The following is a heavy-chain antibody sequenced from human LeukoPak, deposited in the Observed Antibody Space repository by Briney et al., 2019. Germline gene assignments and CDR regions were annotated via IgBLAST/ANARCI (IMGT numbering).Heavy chain of an antibody. CDR2: INAGNGNT. CDR3: APLGIAVAVGGY. J-gene: IGHJ4*02. CDR1: GYTFTSYA. V-gene: IGHV1-3*01. Sequence: GASVKVSCKASGYTFTSYAMHWVRQAPGQRLEWMGWINAGNGNTKYSQKLQGRVTITRDTSASTAYMELSSLRSEDTAVYYCAPLGIAVAVGGYWGQGTLVTVSS. D-gene: IGHD6-19*01.